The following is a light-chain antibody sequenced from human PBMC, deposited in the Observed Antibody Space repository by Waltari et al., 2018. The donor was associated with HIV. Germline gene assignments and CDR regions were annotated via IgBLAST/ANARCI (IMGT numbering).Light chain of an antibody. CDR3: QQYFISPPT. CDR1: QSVLFSPQTKNY. Sequence: DIVMTQSPDSLAVSLGERATNNCKSTQSVLFSPQTKNYLAWYQQKPGQPPKLLISWASARESGVPDRFSGGGSGTDFTLTISSLQAEDVAVYFCQQYFISPPTFGRGTKLEI. V-gene: IGKV4-1*01. CDR2: WAS. J-gene: IGKJ2*01.